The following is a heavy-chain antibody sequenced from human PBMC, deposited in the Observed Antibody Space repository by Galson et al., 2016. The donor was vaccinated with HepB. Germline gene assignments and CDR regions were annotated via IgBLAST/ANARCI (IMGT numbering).Heavy chain of an antibody. D-gene: IGHD1-26*01. CDR2: MFYSRST. Sequence: SETLSLTCTVSGGSIVSSSSYWGWIRQPPGKGLDWIGNMFYSRSTYYNPSLKSRVTISVDTSRNQFSLQLTSVTAADTAVYYCARQSVGAFDYWGQGTLVTVSS. J-gene: IGHJ4*02. CDR3: ARQSVGAFDY. CDR1: GGSIVSSSSY. V-gene: IGHV4-39*01.